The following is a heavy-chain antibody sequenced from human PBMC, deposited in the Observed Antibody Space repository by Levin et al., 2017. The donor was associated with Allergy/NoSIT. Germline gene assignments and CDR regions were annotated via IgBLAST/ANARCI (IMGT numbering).Heavy chain of an antibody. J-gene: IGHJ4*02. CDR1: GASITVYY. V-gene: IGHV4-59*01. CDR2: VFYSGNT. D-gene: IGHD2-15*01. Sequence: SETLSLTCSVSGASITVYYWSWIRQPPGKRLEWIGSVFYSGNTNYNPSLKSRVSISVDTSKNEVSLKLNSVTAADTAVYYCARVWPTHPVFYFDYWGQGTLVPVSS. CDR3: ARVWPTHPVFYFDY.